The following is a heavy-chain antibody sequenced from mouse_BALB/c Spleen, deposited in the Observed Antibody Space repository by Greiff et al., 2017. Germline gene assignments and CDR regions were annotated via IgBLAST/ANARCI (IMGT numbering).Heavy chain of an antibody. CDR3: ARPEDYYYGSSWYFDV. V-gene: IGHV4-1*02. Sequence: EVQLVESGGGLVQPGGSLKLSCAASGFDFSRYWMSWVRQAPGKGLEWIGEINPDSSTINYTPSLKDKFIISRDNAKNTLYLQMSKVRSEDTALYYCARPEDYYYGSSWYFDVWGAGTTVTVSS. CDR1: GFDFSRYW. D-gene: IGHD1-1*01. J-gene: IGHJ1*01. CDR2: INPDSSTI.